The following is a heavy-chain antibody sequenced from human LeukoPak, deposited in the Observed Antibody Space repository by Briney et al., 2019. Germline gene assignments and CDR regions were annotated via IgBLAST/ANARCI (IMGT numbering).Heavy chain of an antibody. CDR2: INAGNGNT. D-gene: IGHD3-10*01. V-gene: IGHV1-3*01. CDR1: GYTFTSYA. CDR3: ASLGPYGSGSRSTSH. Sequence: ASVTVSCKASGYTFTSYAMHWVRQAPGQRLEWMGWINAGNGNTKYSQKFQGRVTITRDTSASTAYMELSSLRSEDTAVYYCASLGPYGSGSRSTSHWGQGTLVTVSS. J-gene: IGHJ4*02.